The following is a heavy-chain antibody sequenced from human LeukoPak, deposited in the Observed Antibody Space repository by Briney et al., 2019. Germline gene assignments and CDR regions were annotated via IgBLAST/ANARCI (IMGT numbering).Heavy chain of an antibody. CDR2: IYYSGYT. CDR1: GDSISSYY. J-gene: IGHJ6*03. Sequence: SETLSLTCTVSGDSISSYYWSGIRQPPGKGLEDIGYIYYSGYTNYNPSLKSRVTISVDTSKNQFSLKLSSVTAADTAVYYCARETSQKGAHYMDVRGKGTTVTISS. D-gene: IGHD3-16*01. V-gene: IGHV4-59*01. CDR3: ARETSQKGAHYMDV.